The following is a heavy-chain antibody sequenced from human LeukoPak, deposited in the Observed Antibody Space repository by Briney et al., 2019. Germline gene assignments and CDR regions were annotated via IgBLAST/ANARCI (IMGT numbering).Heavy chain of an antibody. CDR2: ISAYNGNT. V-gene: IGHV1-18*01. Sequence: ASVKVSCKASGYTFTSYGISWVRQAPGQGLEWMGWISAYNGNTNYAQKLQGRVTMTTDTSTSTAYMELRSLRSDGTAVYYCARDREDYLGEVFDYWGQGTLVTVSS. CDR1: GYTFTSYG. CDR3: ARDREDYLGEVFDY. J-gene: IGHJ4*02. D-gene: IGHD3-10*01.